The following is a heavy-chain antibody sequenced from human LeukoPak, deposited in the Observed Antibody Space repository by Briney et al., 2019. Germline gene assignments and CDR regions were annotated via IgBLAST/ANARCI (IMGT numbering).Heavy chain of an antibody. D-gene: IGHD1-26*01. CDR3: AKVEVVGATRGFDY. CDR2: ISGSGGST. J-gene: IGHJ4*02. CDR1: GGTFSSYA. V-gene: IGHV3-23*01. Sequence: ASVKVSCKASGGTFSSYAMSWVRQAPGKGLEWVSAISGSGGSTYYADSVKGRFTISRDNSKNTLYLQMNSLRAEDTAVYYCAKVEVVGATRGFDYWGQGTLVTVSS.